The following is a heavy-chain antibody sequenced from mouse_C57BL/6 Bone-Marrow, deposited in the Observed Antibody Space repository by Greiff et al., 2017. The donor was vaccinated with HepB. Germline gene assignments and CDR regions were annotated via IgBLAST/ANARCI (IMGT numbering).Heavy chain of an antibody. Sequence: ESGPGLVKPSQSLSLTCSVTGYSITSGYYWNWIRQFPGNKLEWMGYISYDGSNNYNPSLKNRISITRDTSKNQFFLKLNSVTTEDTATYYCAREKGFDYGSSPNWYFDVWGTGTTVTVSS. D-gene: IGHD1-1*01. CDR1: GYSITSGYY. CDR3: AREKGFDYGSSPNWYFDV. J-gene: IGHJ1*03. CDR2: ISYDGSN. V-gene: IGHV3-6*01.